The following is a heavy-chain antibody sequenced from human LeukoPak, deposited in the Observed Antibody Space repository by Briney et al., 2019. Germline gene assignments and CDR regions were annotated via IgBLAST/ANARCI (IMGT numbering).Heavy chain of an antibody. J-gene: IGHJ5*02. Sequence: SETLSLTCTVSGGSISSYVLIWIRQPAGKGLEWIGRIFSSGTTNYNPSHKSRVTMSVDTSKNQFSLKLSSVTAADTAVYYCARDRGSDGSDQLDPWGQGTLVTVSS. CDR1: GGSISSYV. V-gene: IGHV4-4*07. CDR2: IFSSGTT. D-gene: IGHD3-10*01. CDR3: ARDRGSDGSDQLDP.